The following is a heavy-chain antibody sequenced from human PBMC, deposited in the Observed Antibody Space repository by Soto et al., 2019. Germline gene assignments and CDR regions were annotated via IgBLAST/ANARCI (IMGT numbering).Heavy chain of an antibody. J-gene: IGHJ5*02. Sequence: TGGSLRLSCAASGFTFSSYAMSWVRQAPGKGLEWVSAISGSGGSTYYADSVKGRFTISRDNSKNTPYLQMNSLRAEDTALYYCAKVPGVVVVVAAIWFDPWGQGTLVTVSS. CDR2: ISGSGGST. CDR1: GFTFSSYA. D-gene: IGHD2-15*01. V-gene: IGHV3-23*01. CDR3: AKVPGVVVVVAAIWFDP.